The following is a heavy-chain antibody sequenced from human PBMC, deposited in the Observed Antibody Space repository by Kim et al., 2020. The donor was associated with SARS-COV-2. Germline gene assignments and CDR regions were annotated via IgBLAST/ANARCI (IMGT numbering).Heavy chain of an antibody. CDR1: GYSFTTYY. Sequence: ASVKVSCKASGYSFTTYYIHWVRQAPGQGLEWMGILDPSADRKIFAQKFRGRVTMTRDTSTNTIYMELGSLTSEDTAIYFCARGGRLTGYDDEGFDYWGQ. CDR3: ARGGRLTGYDDEGFDY. D-gene: IGHD3-9*01. CDR2: LDPSADRK. J-gene: IGHJ4*02. V-gene: IGHV1-46*01.